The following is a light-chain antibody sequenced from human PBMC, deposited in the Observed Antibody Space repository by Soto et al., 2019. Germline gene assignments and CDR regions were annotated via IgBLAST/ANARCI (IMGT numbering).Light chain of an antibody. V-gene: IGKV3-11*01. CDR2: GAS. Sequence: QAPATPSVSPGGRAPLSCRASQSISDTLAWYQQKPGQAPRLLIYGASTRAPGFPARFSGSGSGTDFTLSSSSLEPEGVAVYSWQQRSNWPLTFGGGTKVDIK. CDR3: QQRSNWPLT. J-gene: IGKJ4*01. CDR1: QSISDT.